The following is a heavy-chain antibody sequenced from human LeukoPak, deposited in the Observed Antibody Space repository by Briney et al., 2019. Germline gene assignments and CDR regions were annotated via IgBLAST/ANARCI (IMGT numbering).Heavy chain of an antibody. CDR1: GGSIRSSSYY. CDR3: ARVAFYYDSGSYFDY. J-gene: IGHJ4*02. CDR2: IFYSGST. V-gene: IGHV4-39*01. Sequence: PSETLSLTCTVSGGSIRSSSYYWGWIRQPPGKGLEWIGSIFYSGSTYYNPSLRSRVTISVDTSKNQFSLKLSSVTAADTAVYYCARVAFYYDSGSYFDYWGQGALVSVSS. D-gene: IGHD3-10*01.